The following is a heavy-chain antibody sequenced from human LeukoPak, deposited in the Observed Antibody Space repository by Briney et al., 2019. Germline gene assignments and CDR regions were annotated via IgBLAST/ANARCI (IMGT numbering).Heavy chain of an antibody. V-gene: IGHV4-59*01. D-gene: IGHD6-13*01. CDR2: IYYSGST. CDR3: ARDGGSSWINWFDP. J-gene: IGHJ5*02. Sequence: SQTLPLTCTVSGGSISSYYWSWIRQPPGKGLEWIGYIYYSGSTNYNPSLKSRVTISVDTSKNQFSLKLSSVTAADTAVYYCARDGGSSWINWFDPWGQGTLVTVSS. CDR1: GGSISSYY.